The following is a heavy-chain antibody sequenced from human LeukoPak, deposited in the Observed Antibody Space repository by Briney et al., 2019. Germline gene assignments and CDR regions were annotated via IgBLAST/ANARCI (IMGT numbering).Heavy chain of an antibody. D-gene: IGHD3-22*01. CDR1: GGSFSGYY. V-gene: IGHV4-34*01. CDR3: ARGREFRVYYYDSSGYYYFDY. CDR2: INHSGST. Sequence: SETLSLTCAVYGGSFSGYYWSWIRQPPGKGLEWIGEINHSGSTNYNPSLKSRVTISVDTSKNQFSLKLSSVTAADTAVYYCARGREFRVYYYDSSGYYYFDYWGQGTLVTVSS. J-gene: IGHJ4*02.